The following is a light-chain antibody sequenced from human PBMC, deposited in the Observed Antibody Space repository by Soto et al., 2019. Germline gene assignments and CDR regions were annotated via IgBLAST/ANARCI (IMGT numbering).Light chain of an antibody. CDR3: QQNNNWPPYT. V-gene: IGKV3-15*01. CDR2: GAS. J-gene: IGKJ2*01. Sequence: EIVMTQSPATLSVSPGERATLSCRPSQSVSSNLAWYQQKPGQAPRLLIYGASTRATGIPARFSGSRSGTEFTLTISSLQSEDFAVYYCQQNNNWPPYTFGQGTKLEIK. CDR1: QSVSSN.